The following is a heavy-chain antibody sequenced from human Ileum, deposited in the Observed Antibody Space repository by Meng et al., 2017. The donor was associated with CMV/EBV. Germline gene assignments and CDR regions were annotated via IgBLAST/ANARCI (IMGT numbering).Heavy chain of an antibody. J-gene: IGHJ5*02. CDR2: IYYSGST. CDR3: AGDWGPYSSRGYFDP. Sequence: QLQDSGPGLVTPPETRSLTCTVTGGSISSGTYYWAWIRQSPGKGLEWIGSIYYSGSTYDNPSLKSRVTMSVDTFKNQFSLKLTSVTAADTAVYYCAGDWGPYSSRGYFDPWGQGTLVTVSS. D-gene: IGHD6-13*01. V-gene: IGHV4-39*07. CDR1: GGSISSGTYY.